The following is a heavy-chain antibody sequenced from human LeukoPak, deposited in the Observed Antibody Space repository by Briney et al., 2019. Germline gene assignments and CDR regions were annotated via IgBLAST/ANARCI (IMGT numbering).Heavy chain of an antibody. J-gene: IGHJ4*02. V-gene: IGHV3-23*01. CDR1: GFTFTTYG. Sequence: GGSLRLSCSASGFTFTTYGMNWVRQAPGKGLEWVSGIGGSGVRTYYADSVKGRFTISRDNSKNTLYLQMNSLRAEDTAVYYCAKNYDILTGYVYYFDYWGQGTLVTVSS. CDR3: AKNYDILTGYVYYFDY. D-gene: IGHD3-9*01. CDR2: IGGSGVRT.